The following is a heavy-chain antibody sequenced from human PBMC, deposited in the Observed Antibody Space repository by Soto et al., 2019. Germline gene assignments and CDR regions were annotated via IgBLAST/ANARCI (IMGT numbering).Heavy chain of an antibody. CDR1: GFTFSSYA. J-gene: IGHJ6*02. D-gene: IGHD5-12*01. Sequence: GGSLRLSCAASGFTFSSYAMHWVRQAPGKGLEWVAVISYDGSNKYYADSVTGRFTISRDNSKSTLYLQMNSLKVEDTAVYVCADEVDVAFSSLQYGMDVWGQGTTVTVSS. CDR3: ADEVDVAFSSLQYGMDV. CDR2: ISYDGSNK. V-gene: IGHV3-30*14.